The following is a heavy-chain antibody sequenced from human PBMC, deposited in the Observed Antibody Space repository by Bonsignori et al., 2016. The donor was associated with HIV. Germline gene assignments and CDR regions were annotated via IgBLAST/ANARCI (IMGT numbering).Heavy chain of an antibody. J-gene: IGHJ4*02. Sequence: WIRQPPGKGLEWIGYIYYSGSTYYNPSLKSRVTISVDTSKNQFSLKLSSVTAADTAVYYCARLVERSTMVRGVTPRSYWGQGTLVTVSS. V-gene: IGHV4-30-4*01. CDR2: IYYSGST. D-gene: IGHD3-10*01. CDR3: ARLVERSTMVRGVTPRSY.